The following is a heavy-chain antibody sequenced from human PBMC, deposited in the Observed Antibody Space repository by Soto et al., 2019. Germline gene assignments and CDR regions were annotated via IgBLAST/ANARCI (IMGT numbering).Heavy chain of an antibody. J-gene: IGHJ6*03. CDR2: MNPNSGNT. V-gene: IGHV1-8*01. Sequence: GASVKVSCKASGYTFTSYDINWVRQATGQGLEWMGWMNPNSGNTGYAQKFQGRVTMTRNTSISTAYMELSSLRSEDTAVYYCARFQFIAAAGAGYYYYMDVWGKGTTVTVSS. CDR1: GYTFTSYD. CDR3: ARFQFIAAAGAGYYYYMDV. D-gene: IGHD6-13*01.